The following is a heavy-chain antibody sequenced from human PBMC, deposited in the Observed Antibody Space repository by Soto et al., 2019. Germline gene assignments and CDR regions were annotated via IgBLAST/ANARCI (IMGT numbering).Heavy chain of an antibody. Sequence: GGSLRLSCAASGFTFNNYALSWVRQAPGKGLEWVSAISGNGYTTHYADSVEGRFTISRDNSKNTLYLQMNSLRAEDTAVYFCAREQLVLNYWGRGTLVTVSS. CDR3: AREQLVLNY. CDR1: GFTFNNYA. V-gene: IGHV3-23*01. D-gene: IGHD6-6*01. J-gene: IGHJ4*02. CDR2: ISGNGYTT.